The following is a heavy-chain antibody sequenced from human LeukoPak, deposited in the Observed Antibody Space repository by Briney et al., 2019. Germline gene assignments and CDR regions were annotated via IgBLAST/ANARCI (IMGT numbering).Heavy chain of an antibody. D-gene: IGHD6-13*01. CDR1: GGSISSSSYY. CDR2: IYYSGST. Sequence: SETLSLTCTVSGGSISSSSYYWGGIRQPPGKGLEWIGSIYYSGSTYYNPSLKSRVTISVDTSKNQFSLKLSSVTAADTAVYYCAVGYSSSWSDYWGQGTLVTVSS. V-gene: IGHV4-39*01. CDR3: AVGYSSSWSDY. J-gene: IGHJ4*02.